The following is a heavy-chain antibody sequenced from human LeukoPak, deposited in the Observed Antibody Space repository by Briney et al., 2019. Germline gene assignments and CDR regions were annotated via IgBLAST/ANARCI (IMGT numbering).Heavy chain of an antibody. CDR3: ARAPEEQWLVPLLDY. V-gene: IGHV1-3*01. CDR1: GYTFTSYA. Sequence: ASVKVSCKASGYTFTSYAMHWVRQAPGQRLEWMGWINAGNGNTKYSQKFQGRVTITWDTSASTAYMELSSLRSEDTAVYYCARAPEEQWLVPLLDYWGQGTLVTVSS. J-gene: IGHJ4*02. CDR2: INAGNGNT. D-gene: IGHD6-19*01.